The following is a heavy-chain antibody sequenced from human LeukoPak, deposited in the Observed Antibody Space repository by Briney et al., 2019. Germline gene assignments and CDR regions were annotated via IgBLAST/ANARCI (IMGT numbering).Heavy chain of an antibody. D-gene: IGHD5-18*01. V-gene: IGHV3-23*01. CDR1: GFTFSSYE. CDR2: ISGSGGST. J-gene: IGHJ4*02. CDR3: AKEGYSYLSQIDY. Sequence: PGGSLRLSCAASGFTFSSYEMNWVRQAPGKGLEWVSAISGSGGSTYYADSVKGRFTISRDNSKNTLYLQMNSLRAEDTAVYYCAKEGYSYLSQIDYWGQGTLVTVSS.